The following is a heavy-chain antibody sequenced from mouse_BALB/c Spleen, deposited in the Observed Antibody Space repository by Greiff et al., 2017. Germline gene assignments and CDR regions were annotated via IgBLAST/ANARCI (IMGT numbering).Heavy chain of an antibody. D-gene: IGHD1-1*01. J-gene: IGHJ1*01. V-gene: IGHV1S81*02. CDR1: GYTFTSYW. CDR3: ARPGSSLYWYFDV. Sequence: VQLQQPGAELVKPGASVKLSCKASGYTFTSYWMHWVKQRPGQGLEWIGEINPSNGRTNYNEKFKSKATLTVDKSSSTAYMQLSSLTSEDSAVYYCARPGSSLYWYFDVWGAGTTVTVSS. CDR2: INPSNGRT.